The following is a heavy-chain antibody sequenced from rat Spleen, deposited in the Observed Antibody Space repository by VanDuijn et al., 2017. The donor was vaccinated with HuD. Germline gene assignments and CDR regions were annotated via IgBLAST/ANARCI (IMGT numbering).Heavy chain of an antibody. V-gene: IGHV2-30*01. Sequence: QVQLKESGPGLVQPSQTLSLTCTVSGFSLTTYHVSWVRQPTGKGLEWMGVIWTGGSTDYNSALKTRLSISRDTSKSQVFLKMNILQPEDIATYSCARENADYVMEAWGQGASVTVSS. J-gene: IGHJ4*01. CDR3: ARENADYVMEA. CDR2: IWTGGST. CDR1: GFSLTTYH.